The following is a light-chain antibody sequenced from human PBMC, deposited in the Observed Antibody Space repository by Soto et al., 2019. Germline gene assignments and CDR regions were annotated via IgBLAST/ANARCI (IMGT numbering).Light chain of an antibody. CDR3: QQYVRWPPGA. V-gene: IGKV3-15*01. Sequence: EIVVAQSPATVSFSPPERFTLSCRASQSVSSSLAWYQQRPGQAPRLLIYDTSTRAAGIAARFSGSGSGTEFTLTISSLQSEDSAVYYCQQYVRWPPGAFGQGTKVDNK. CDR2: DTS. J-gene: IGKJ1*01. CDR1: QSVSSS.